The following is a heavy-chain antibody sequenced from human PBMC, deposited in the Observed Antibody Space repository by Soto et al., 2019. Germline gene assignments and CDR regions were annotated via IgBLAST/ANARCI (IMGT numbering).Heavy chain of an antibody. CDR3: AKERVVRGVTDY. Sequence: VQVVESGGGLVQPGGSLRLSCAASGFIFSGYGMHWVRQAPGKGLEWVAVISHDGSSKFYADSVKGRFTISRDNSKNTLYLEMNSLRLEDTAVYYCAKERVVRGVTDYWGQGTLVTVSS. J-gene: IGHJ4*02. D-gene: IGHD3-10*01. CDR1: GFIFSGYG. CDR2: ISHDGSSK. V-gene: IGHV3-30*18.